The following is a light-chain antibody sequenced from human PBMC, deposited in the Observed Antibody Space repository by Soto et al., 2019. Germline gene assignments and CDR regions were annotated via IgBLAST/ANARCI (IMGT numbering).Light chain of an antibody. Sequence: QPVLTQHASVSGSPGQSITISCTGTSSDVGGYNYVSWYQQHPRNAPKLMIYDVSNRPSGVSNRFSGSNSGNTASLTISGLQAEDDADYYCSSYTSSSTLVVFGGGTKVTVL. CDR2: DVS. CDR1: SSDVGGYNY. J-gene: IGLJ2*01. CDR3: SSYTSSSTLVV. V-gene: IGLV2-14*01.